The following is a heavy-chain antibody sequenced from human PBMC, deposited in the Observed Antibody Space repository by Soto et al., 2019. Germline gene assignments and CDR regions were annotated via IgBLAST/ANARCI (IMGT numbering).Heavy chain of an antibody. D-gene: IGHD4-4*01. J-gene: IGHJ3*02. CDR2: IYYSGNN. V-gene: IGHV4-31*02. CDR3: ARGADAYRDAFDI. Sequence: WTWIRQHPVRGLEWISYIYYSGNNFYNPSLKSRLTISLDTSKNQFSLNLTSVTAADTAVYYCARGADAYRDAFDIWGQGTMVTVSS.